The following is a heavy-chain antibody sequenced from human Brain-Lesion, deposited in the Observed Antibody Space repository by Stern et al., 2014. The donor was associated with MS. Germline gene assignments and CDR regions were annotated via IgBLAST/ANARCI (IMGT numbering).Heavy chain of an antibody. Sequence: QLVQSAAAGKKPGESLKISCKGSGYRVTSNWIGWVRPQPGKGLEWMGIIWSGDSDTRYSPSFQGQVTISADKSISTAYLQWSSLQASDTAMYYCARRGDSSSSGFDYWGQGTLVIVSS. CDR2: IWSGDSDT. D-gene: IGHD6-6*01. J-gene: IGHJ4*02. CDR1: GYRVTSNW. V-gene: IGHV5-51*01. CDR3: ARRGDSSSSGFDY.